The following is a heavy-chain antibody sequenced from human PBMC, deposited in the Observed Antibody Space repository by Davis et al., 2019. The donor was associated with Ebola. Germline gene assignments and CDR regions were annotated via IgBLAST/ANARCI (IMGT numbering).Heavy chain of an antibody. J-gene: IGHJ6*02. D-gene: IGHD2/OR15-2a*01. Sequence: AASVKVSCKASGYTFTSYGISWVRQAPGQGLEWMGRIIPILGIANYAQKFQGRVTITADKSTSTAYMELSSLRSEDTAVYYCAREFLNGMDVWGQGTTVTVSS. CDR3: AREFLNGMDV. CDR1: GYTFTSYG. CDR2: IIPILGIA. V-gene: IGHV1-69*04.